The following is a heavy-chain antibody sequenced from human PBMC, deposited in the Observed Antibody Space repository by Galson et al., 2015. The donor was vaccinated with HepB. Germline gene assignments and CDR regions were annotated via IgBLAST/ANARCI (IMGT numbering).Heavy chain of an antibody. Sequence: QSGAVVKKPGESLKISCKGSGYSFTSYWIGWVRQMPGKGLEWIGIIYPGDSDTRYSPSFQGQVTISADKSISTAYLQWSSLKASDTAMYYCARQAPLWSGYYADAFDIWGQGTMVTVSS. V-gene: IGHV5-51*01. D-gene: IGHD3-3*01. CDR1: GYSFTSYW. CDR3: ARQAPLWSGYYADAFDI. CDR2: IYPGDSDT. J-gene: IGHJ3*02.